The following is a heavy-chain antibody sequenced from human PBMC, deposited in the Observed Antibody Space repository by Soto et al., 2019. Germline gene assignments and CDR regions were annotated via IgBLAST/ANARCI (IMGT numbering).Heavy chain of an antibody. CDR3: ARPYYDFWSGYSPSYNWFDP. CDR2: INPSGGST. J-gene: IGHJ5*02. D-gene: IGHD3-3*01. CDR1: GYTFTSHY. Sequence: ASVKVSCKASGYTFTSHYMHWVRQAPGQGLEWMGIINPSGGSTSYAQKFQGRVTMTRDTSTSTVYMELSSLRSEDTAVYYCARPYYDFWSGYSPSYNWFDPWGQGTLVTVSS. V-gene: IGHV1-46*03.